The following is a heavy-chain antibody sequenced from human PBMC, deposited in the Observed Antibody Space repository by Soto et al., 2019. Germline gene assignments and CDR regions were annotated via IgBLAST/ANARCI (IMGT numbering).Heavy chain of an antibody. J-gene: IGHJ6*02. CDR3: ASTSACGMDV. D-gene: IGHD3-16*01. CDR2: ISYDGSNK. V-gene: IGHV3-30*03. Sequence: QVQLVESGGGVVQPGRSLRLSCAASGFTFSSYGMHWVRQAPGKGLEWVAVISYDGSNKYYADSVKGRFTISRDNSKNTLYLQMNSLRAEDTAVYYCASTSACGMDVWGQGTTVTVSS. CDR1: GFTFSSYG.